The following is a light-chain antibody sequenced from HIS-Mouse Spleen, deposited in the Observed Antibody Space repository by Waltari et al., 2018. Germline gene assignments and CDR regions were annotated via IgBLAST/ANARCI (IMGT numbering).Light chain of an antibody. Sequence: SYELTQPPSVSVSPGQTARITCHGDALTKKYAYWYQQKSGQAPVLVIYEESKRPSGIPERFSGSSSGTMATLTISGAQVEDEADYYCYSTDSSGNHRVFGGGTKLTVL. CDR2: EES. CDR3: YSTDSSGNHRV. V-gene: IGLV3-10*01. CDR1: ALTKKY. J-gene: IGLJ2*01.